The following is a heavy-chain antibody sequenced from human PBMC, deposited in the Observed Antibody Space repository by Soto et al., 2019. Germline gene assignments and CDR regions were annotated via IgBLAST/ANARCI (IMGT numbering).Heavy chain of an antibody. CDR1: GFTFSDYY. CDR3: ARDSTHCSGGSCNNYYYMDV. CDR2: ISSSGSTI. Sequence: QVQLVESGGGLVKPGGSLRLSCAASGFTFSDYYMSWIRQAPGKGLEWVSYISSSGSTIYYADSVKGRFTISRDNAKNSLYLQMNSLRAEDTAVYYCARDSTHCSGGSCNNYYYMDVWGKGTTVTVSS. J-gene: IGHJ6*03. V-gene: IGHV3-11*01. D-gene: IGHD2-15*01.